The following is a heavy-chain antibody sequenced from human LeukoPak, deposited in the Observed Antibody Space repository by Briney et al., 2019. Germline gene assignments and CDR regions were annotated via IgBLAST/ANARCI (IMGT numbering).Heavy chain of an antibody. CDR1: GFTFSGYG. J-gene: IGHJ4*02. V-gene: IGHV3-30*02. D-gene: IGHD3-10*01. Sequence: PGGSLRLSCAASGFTFSGYGMHWVRQAPGKGLEWVAFIHYDGARSYYADSVKCRFTISRDNSRNTLYLQMNSLRPEDTAVYYCAKAIWVAATSSWFCLDYWGRGTLVTVSS. CDR3: AKAIWVAATSSWFCLDY. CDR2: IHYDGARS.